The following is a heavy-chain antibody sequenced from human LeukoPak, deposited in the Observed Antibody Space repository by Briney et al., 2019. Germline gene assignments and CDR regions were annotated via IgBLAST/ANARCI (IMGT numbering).Heavy chain of an antibody. CDR3: ARARRRFLEWLLSQYYFDY. CDR1: GYTFTSYD. Sequence: ASVKVSCKASGYTFTSYDINWVRQATRQGLEWMGWMNPNSGNTGYAQKFQGRVTMTRNTSISTAYMELSSLRSEDTAVYYCARARRRFLEWLLSQYYFDYWGQGTLVTVSS. CDR2: MNPNSGNT. V-gene: IGHV1-8*01. J-gene: IGHJ4*02. D-gene: IGHD3-3*01.